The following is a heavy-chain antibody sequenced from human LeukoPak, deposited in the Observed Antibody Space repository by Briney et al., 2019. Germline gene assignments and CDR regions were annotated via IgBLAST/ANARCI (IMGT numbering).Heavy chain of an antibody. J-gene: IGHJ4*02. CDR3: ATSPSTYGDYSDY. CDR2: IIPIFGTA. Sequence: SVKVSCKASGGTFSSYAISWVRQAPGQGLEWMGGIIPIFGTANYAQKFQGRVTITADESTSTAYMELSSLRSEDTAVYYCATSPSTYGDYSDYWGQGALVTVSS. D-gene: IGHD4-17*01. V-gene: IGHV1-69*13. CDR1: GGTFSSYA.